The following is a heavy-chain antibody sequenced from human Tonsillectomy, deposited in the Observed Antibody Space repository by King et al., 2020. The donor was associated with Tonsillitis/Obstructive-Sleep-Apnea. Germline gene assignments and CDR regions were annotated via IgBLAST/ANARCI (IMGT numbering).Heavy chain of an antibody. V-gene: IGHV3-23*04. Sequence: VQLVESGGGLVQPGGSLRLSCAASGFTFSNYAMSCVRQAPGKGLEWVSVISGSGGSTYYADSVKGRFTISRDNSKNTLDLHMKSLRAEDTAVYYCAKGVASFGSGWYYFDCWGQGTLVTVSS. CDR2: ISGSGGST. CDR1: GFTFSNYA. D-gene: IGHD6-19*01. J-gene: IGHJ4*02. CDR3: AKGVASFGSGWYYFDC.